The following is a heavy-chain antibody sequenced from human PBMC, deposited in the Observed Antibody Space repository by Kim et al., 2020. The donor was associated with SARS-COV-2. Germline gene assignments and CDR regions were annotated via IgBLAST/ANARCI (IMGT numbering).Heavy chain of an antibody. J-gene: IGHJ4*02. D-gene: IGHD6-13*01. Sequence: VEGRFTHSRDNCRRTLYLQMHSLRAEDTAVYYCAKTRRTTESIAAAAFDYWGQGTLVTVSS. CDR3: AKTRRTTESIAAAAFDY. V-gene: IGHV3-23*01.